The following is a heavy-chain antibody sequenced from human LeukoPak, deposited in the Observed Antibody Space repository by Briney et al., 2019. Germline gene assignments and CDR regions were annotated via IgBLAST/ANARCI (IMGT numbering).Heavy chain of an antibody. CDR2: ISGSGGST. J-gene: IGHJ4*02. CDR1: GFTFSSYA. D-gene: IGHD2-15*01. V-gene: IGHV3-23*01. CDR3: AKEVYCSGGSCYTHFDY. Sequence: GGSLRLSCAASGFTFSSYAMSWVRQAPGKGLEWVSAISGSGGSTYYADSVKGRFTISRVNSKDTLYLQMNSLRAEDTAVYYCAKEVYCSGGSCYTHFDYWGREPWSPSPQ.